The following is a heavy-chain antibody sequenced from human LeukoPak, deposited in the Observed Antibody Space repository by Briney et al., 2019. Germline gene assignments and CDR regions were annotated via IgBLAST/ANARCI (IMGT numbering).Heavy chain of an antibody. Sequence: PSETLSLTCTVSGGSLSNYYWSWIRQPPGKGLEWIGYFFYSGIANYNPSLKSRVTISIDTSKSQFSLRLSSVTAADTAVYYCARQRGSGYYYFDYWGQGTLVTVSS. V-gene: IGHV4-59*08. CDR1: GGSLSNYY. CDR3: ARQRGSGYYYFDY. D-gene: IGHD3-22*01. J-gene: IGHJ4*02. CDR2: FFYSGIA.